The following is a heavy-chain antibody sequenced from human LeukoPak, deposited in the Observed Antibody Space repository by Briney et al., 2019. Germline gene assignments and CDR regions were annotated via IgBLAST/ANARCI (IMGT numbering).Heavy chain of an antibody. J-gene: IGHJ4*02. CDR1: GGSFSGYY. D-gene: IGHD4-17*01. CDR2: INHSGST. Sequence: PSETLSLTCAVYGGSFSGYYWSWIRQPPGKGLEWIGEINHSGSTNYNPSLKSRVTISVDTSKNQFSLKLSSVTAADTAVYYCAAGVTTYPPDYWGQGTLVTVSS. V-gene: IGHV4-34*01. CDR3: AAGVTTYPPDY.